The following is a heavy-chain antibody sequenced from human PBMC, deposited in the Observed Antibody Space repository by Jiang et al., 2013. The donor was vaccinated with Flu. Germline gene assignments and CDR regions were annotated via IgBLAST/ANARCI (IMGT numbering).Heavy chain of an antibody. Sequence: QTLSLTCAISGDSVSSNSAAWNWIRQSPSRGLEWLGRTYYRSKWYNDYAVSVKSRITINPDTSKNQFSLQLNSVTPEDTAVYYCARDLEVYNWNDGGVWIFDYWGQGTLVTVSS. CDR1: GDSVSSNSAA. J-gene: IGHJ4*02. CDR2: TYYRSKWYN. CDR3: ARDLEVYNWNDGGVWIFDY. D-gene: IGHD1-20*01. V-gene: IGHV6-1*01.